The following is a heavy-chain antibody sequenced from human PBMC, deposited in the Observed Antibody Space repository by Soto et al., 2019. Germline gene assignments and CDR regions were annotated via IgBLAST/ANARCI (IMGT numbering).Heavy chain of an antibody. V-gene: IGHV4-4*02. J-gene: IGHJ6*02. D-gene: IGHD3-3*01. CDR2: MYLGGST. CDR3: ARARGGFLGSHGMDV. Sequence: SETLSLTCAVSGGSISSSNWWSWVRQPPGKGLEWIGVMYLGGSTNYNPSLKSRVTISVDTSKNQFSLKLSSVTAADTAVYYCARARGGFLGSHGMDVWGQGTTVTVSS. CDR1: GGSISSSNW.